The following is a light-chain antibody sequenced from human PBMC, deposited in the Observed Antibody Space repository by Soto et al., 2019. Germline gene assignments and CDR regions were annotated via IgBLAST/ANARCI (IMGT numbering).Light chain of an antibody. CDR3: QQGT. J-gene: IGKJ1*01. V-gene: IGKV1-5*01. Sequence: DIQMTQSPSTLSASVGDRVTITCRASQSISSWLAWYQQKPGKAPKLLIYDASSLESGVPSRFSGSGSGTEFTPTISSLQPDDFATYYCQQGTFGQGTKVDIK. CDR1: QSISSW. CDR2: DAS.